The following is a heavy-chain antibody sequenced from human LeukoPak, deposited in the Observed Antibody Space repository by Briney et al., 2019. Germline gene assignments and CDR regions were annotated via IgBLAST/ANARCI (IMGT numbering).Heavy chain of an antibody. Sequence: PSETLSLTCTVSGGSISSSSYYWGCIRQPPGKGLEWIGSIYYSGSTYYNPSLKSRVTISVDTSKNQFSLKLSSVTAADTAVYYCARRVVPAAMRVGAFDIWGQGTMVTVSS. D-gene: IGHD2-2*01. CDR1: GGSISSSSYY. CDR3: ARRVVPAAMRVGAFDI. V-gene: IGHV4-39*01. J-gene: IGHJ3*02. CDR2: IYYSGST.